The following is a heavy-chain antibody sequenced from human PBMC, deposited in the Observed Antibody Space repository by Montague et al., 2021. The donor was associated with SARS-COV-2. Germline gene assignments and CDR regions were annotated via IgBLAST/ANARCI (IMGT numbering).Heavy chain of an antibody. CDR2: IYYSGST. Sequence: SETLSLTCTVSGGSVSSGNYYWSWIRQPPGKGLEWIGYIYYSGSTNYNPSLKSRVTISVDTSKNQFSLKLSSVTAADTAVYYCARMPMGSGSYWFDPWGQGTPVTVSS. CDR1: GGSVSSGNYY. CDR3: ARMPMGSGSYWFDP. V-gene: IGHV4-61*01. D-gene: IGHD3-10*01. J-gene: IGHJ5*02.